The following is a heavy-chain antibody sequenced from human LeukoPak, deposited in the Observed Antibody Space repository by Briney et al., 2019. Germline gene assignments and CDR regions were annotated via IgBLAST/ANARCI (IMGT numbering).Heavy chain of an antibody. CDR2: IYYSGST. CDR1: GGSISSGGYY. CDR3: ARQEGYSYFFDY. V-gene: IGHV4-39*01. J-gene: IGHJ4*02. Sequence: PSETLSLTCTVSGGSISSGGYYWGWIRQPPGKGLEWIGSIYYSGSTYYNPSLKSRVTISVDTSKNQFSLKLSSVTAADTAVYYCARQEGYSYFFDYWGQGTLVTVSS. D-gene: IGHD5-18*01.